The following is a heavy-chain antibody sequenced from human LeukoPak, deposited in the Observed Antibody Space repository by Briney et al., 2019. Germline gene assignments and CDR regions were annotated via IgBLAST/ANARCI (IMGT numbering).Heavy chain of an antibody. CDR1: GYSFSDYS. CDR2: INSNSGGT. V-gene: IGHV1-2*06. CDR3: ARGGSGSGYLYYFDS. J-gene: IGHJ4*02. D-gene: IGHD3-10*01. Sequence: GASVKVSCKASGYSFSDYSIHWVRQAPGQGLEWMGRINSNSGGTGYAQNFQGRVTMTRDTSISTAYMEVSGLTSDDTAVYYCARGGSGSGYLYYFDSWGQGTLVSVSS.